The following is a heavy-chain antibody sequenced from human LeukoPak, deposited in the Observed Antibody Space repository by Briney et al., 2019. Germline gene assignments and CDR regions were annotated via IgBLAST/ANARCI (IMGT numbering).Heavy chain of an antibody. Sequence: SETLSLTCTVSGGSISSSSYYWGGIRQPPGKGLEWIGSIYYSGSTYYNPSLKSRVTISVDTSKNPFSLKLSSVTAADTAVYYCARHEMATITFDYWGQGTLVTVSS. V-gene: IGHV4-39*01. CDR3: ARHEMATITFDY. CDR2: IYYSGST. J-gene: IGHJ4*02. D-gene: IGHD5-24*01. CDR1: GGSISSSSYY.